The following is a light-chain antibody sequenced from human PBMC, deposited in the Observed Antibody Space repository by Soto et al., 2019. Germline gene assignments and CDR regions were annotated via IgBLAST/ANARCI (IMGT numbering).Light chain of an antibody. J-gene: IGKJ4*02. CDR3: QQLVSYPQ. V-gene: IGKV1-9*01. Sequence: DIQLTQSPSFLSASIGDRVTITYRASQVIGIYLAWYQQKPGKAPNLLISAASTLQSGVPSRFSGSGSGTEFTLTISSLQPEDFATYYCQQLVSYPQFGGGTKVEIK. CDR2: AAS. CDR1: QVIGIY.